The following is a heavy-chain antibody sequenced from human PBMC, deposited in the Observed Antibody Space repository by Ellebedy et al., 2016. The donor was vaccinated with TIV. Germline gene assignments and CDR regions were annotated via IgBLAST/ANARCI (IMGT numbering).Heavy chain of an antibody. CDR3: ARELRTMLRGAYLGY. J-gene: IGHJ4*02. D-gene: IGHD3-10*01. CDR1: GFTFSDYY. CDR2: ISGSAITI. V-gene: IGHV3-11*01. Sequence: GESLKISCAASGFTFSDYYMRWIRQAPGKGLELVSYISGSAITIYYADSVTGRFTISRDNAKNSLYLQMNSLRAEDTAVYYCARELRTMLRGAYLGYWGQGTLVTVSS.